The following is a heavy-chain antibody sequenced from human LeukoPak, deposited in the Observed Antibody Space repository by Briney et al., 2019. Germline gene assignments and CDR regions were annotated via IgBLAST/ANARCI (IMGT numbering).Heavy chain of an antibody. J-gene: IGHJ4*02. Sequence: PSETLSLTCTVSGGSISNYYWSWIRQPAGKGLEWIGRTYTSGNTEYNPSLKSRVTMSLDTSKNEFSLKLSSVTAADTAMYYCARKKQGGYFDYWGQGILVTVSS. CDR3: ARKKQGGYFDY. CDR1: GGSISNYY. D-gene: IGHD1/OR15-1a*01. V-gene: IGHV4-4*07. CDR2: TYTSGNT.